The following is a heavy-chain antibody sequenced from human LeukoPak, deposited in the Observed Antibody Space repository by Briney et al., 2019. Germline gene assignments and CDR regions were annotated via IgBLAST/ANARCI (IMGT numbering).Heavy chain of an antibody. CDR2: ISSSGSTI. CDR1: GFTFSSYE. V-gene: IGHV3-48*03. J-gene: IGHJ6*03. Sequence: GGSLRLSCAASGFTFSSYEMNWVRQAPGKGLEWVSYISSSGSTIYYADSVKGRFTISRDNAKNSLYLQMNSLRAEDTALYYCARLGYSYGYFYYYYYMDVWGKGTTVTVSS. D-gene: IGHD5-18*01. CDR3: ARLGYSYGYFYYYYYMDV.